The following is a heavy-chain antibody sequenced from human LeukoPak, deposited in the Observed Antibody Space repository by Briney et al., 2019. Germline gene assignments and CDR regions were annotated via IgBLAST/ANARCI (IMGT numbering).Heavy chain of an antibody. CDR3: ASHRVYWCFDL. D-gene: IGHD3-10*01. J-gene: IGHJ2*01. Sequence: GSLRLSCAASGFTFSCYAMSWVRQAPGKGLEWVSYISSSGNTIYYADSVKGRFTISRDNAKNSLYLQMNSLRAEDTAVYYCASHRVYWCFDLWGRGTLVTVSS. CDR1: GFTFSCYA. CDR2: ISSSGNTI. V-gene: IGHV3-48*04.